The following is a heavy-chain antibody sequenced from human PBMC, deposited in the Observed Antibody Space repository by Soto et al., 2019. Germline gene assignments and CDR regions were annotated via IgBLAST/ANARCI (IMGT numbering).Heavy chain of an antibody. Sequence: QVQLQESGPGLVKPSETLSLTCTVSGGSVSSGSYYWSWIRQPPGKGLEWIGYIYYNGRTNYNPSLKSRVTLSADTSKNHFSLKLNSVTAADTAVYSCARGGAYCGGDCSPHYLGYWGHGTLVTVSS. V-gene: IGHV4-61*03. CDR2: IYYNGRT. D-gene: IGHD2-21*02. CDR1: GGSVSSGSYY. J-gene: IGHJ4*01. CDR3: ARGGAYCGGDCSPHYLGY.